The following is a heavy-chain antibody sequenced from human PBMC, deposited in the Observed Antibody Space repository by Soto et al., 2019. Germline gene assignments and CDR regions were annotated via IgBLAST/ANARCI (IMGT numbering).Heavy chain of an antibody. Sequence: EVQLLESGGGLVQPGGSLRLSCAASGITFNNYALSWVRQAPGKGLEWVSGISGSGANTYYADSVKGRFTISRDNSKNKLSLQMNSLSADDTAVYYCAKAHGGGKSTITSYFDYWGRGTLVTVSS. V-gene: IGHV3-23*01. CDR2: ISGSGANT. CDR3: AKAHGGGKSTITSYFDY. CDR1: GITFNNYA. D-gene: IGHD5-12*01. J-gene: IGHJ4*02.